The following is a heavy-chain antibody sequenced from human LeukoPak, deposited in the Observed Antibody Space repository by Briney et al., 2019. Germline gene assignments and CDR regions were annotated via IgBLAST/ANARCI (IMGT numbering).Heavy chain of an antibody. Sequence: GGSLRLSCAASGFTFSNYAMSWVRQAPGKGLEWVAGISGSGGSTNYADSVKGRFTISRDSPKNTLFLQMNSLRAEDTAVYFCAKRGVVIRVILVGFHREAYYFDSWGQGALVIVSS. V-gene: IGHV3-23*01. CDR2: ISGSGGST. CDR3: AKRGVVIRVILVGFHREAYYFDS. J-gene: IGHJ4*02. CDR1: GFTFSNYA. D-gene: IGHD2-21*01.